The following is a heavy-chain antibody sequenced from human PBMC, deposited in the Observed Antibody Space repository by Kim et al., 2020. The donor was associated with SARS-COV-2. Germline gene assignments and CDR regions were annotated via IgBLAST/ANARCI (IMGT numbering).Heavy chain of an antibody. Sequence: SQTLSLTCAISGDSVSARSTAWNWIRQSPSGGLQWLGRTYYRSKWNFDYAVSVKSRITINPDTSKNQFSLQLNSVTPEDSAVYFCARELLPPAMILVSTFDIWGQGTMVTVSS. CDR2: TYYRSKWNF. CDR1: GDSVSARSTA. V-gene: IGHV6-1*01. D-gene: IGHD2-2*01. J-gene: IGHJ3*02. CDR3: ARELLPPAMILVSTFDI.